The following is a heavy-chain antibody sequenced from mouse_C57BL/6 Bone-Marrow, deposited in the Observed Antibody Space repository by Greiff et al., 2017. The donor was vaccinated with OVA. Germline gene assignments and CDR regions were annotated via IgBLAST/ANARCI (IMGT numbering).Heavy chain of an antibody. J-gene: IGHJ4*01. CDR3: ARGNFGSSFYAMDY. CDR2: IDPANDNT. D-gene: IGHD1-1*01. V-gene: IGHV14-3*01. Sequence: EVQRVESVAELVRPGASVKLSCTASGFNIKNTYMHWVKQRPEQGLEWIGRIDPANDNTKYAPKFQGKATMTADPSSNTAYLQLSSRSSEDTAVYCCARGNFGSSFYAMDYWGQGTSVTVSS. CDR1: GFNIKNTY.